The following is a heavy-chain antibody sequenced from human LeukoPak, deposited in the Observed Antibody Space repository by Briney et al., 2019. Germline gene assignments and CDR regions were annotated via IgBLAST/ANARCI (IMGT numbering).Heavy chain of an antibody. CDR1: GGSFSGYY. D-gene: IGHD3-10*01. J-gene: IGHJ4*02. CDR3: AREGTSPYYYGSGTKPADY. V-gene: IGHV4-34*01. Sequence: SETLSLTCAVYGGSFSGYYWSWIRQPSGKGLEWIGEINHSGSTNYNPSLKSRVTISVDTSKNQFSLKLSSVTAADTAVYYCAREGTSPYYYGSGTKPADYWGQGTLVTVSS. CDR2: INHSGST.